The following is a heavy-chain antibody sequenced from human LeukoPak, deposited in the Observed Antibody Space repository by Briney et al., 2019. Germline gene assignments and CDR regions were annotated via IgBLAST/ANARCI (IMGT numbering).Heavy chain of an antibody. J-gene: IGHJ4*02. V-gene: IGHV4-59*12. CDR1: GGSISSYY. Sequence: SETLSLTCTVSGGSISSYYWSWIRQPPGKGLEWIGYIYYRGSTNYNPSLKSRVTISVDTSKNQFPLKLASVTAADTAVYYCARGARIAARLPLYWGQGTLVTVSS. CDR3: ARGARIAARLPLY. CDR2: IYYRGST. D-gene: IGHD6-6*01.